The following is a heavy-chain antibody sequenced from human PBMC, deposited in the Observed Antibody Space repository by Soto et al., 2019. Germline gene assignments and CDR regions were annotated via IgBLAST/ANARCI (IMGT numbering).Heavy chain of an antibody. J-gene: IGHJ5*02. D-gene: IGHD6-13*01. CDR3: ARLLITAAGNLVDP. Sequence: QITLKESGPTLVRPTQTLTLTCTFSGFSLSTSGVGVGWIRQPPGKALEWLALIYWDDDKRYRPSLNTRLTTTKYTSKNQVVLTMTNMDPVDTATYYCARLLITAAGNLVDPWGQGTLVTVSS. V-gene: IGHV2-5*02. CDR1: GFSLSTSGVG. CDR2: IYWDDDK.